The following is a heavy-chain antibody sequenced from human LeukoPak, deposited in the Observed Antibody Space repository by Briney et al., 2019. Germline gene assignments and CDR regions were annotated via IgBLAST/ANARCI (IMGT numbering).Heavy chain of an antibody. CDR1: GGSISSYY. J-gene: IGHJ6*02. V-gene: IGHV4-59*01. D-gene: IGHD5-18*01. CDR3: ARSVFNSNGYFDRDYYYYYGMDV. CDR2: IYYSGST. Sequence: SETLSLTCTVSGGSISSYYWSWIRQPPGKGLEWIGYIYYSGSTNYNPSLKSRVTISVDTSKNQFSLKLSSVTAADTAVYYCARSVFNSNGYFDRDYYYYYGMDVWGQGTTVTVSS.